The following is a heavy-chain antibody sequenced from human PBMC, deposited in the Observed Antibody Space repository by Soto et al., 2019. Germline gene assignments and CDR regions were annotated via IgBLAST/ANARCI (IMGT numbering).Heavy chain of an antibody. Sequence: EVQLVESGGGLVRPGESLRLSCAASGFKFNIYSMNWIRQAPGKGLEWVSYITSDTLTIRYTDSVRGRFIISRDNVGNSVFLQMNSLRDEDTATYYCARSVEGHFDYWGQGVLVTVSS. J-gene: IGHJ4*02. CDR3: ARSVEGHFDY. V-gene: IGHV3-48*02. CDR1: GFKFNIYS. D-gene: IGHD6-19*01. CDR2: ITSDTLTI.